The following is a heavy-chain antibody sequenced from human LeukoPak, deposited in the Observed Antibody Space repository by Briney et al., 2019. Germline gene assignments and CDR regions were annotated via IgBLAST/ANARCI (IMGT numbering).Heavy chain of an antibody. CDR2: ISAYNGNT. Sequence: ASVKVSCKASGYTFTSYGISWVRQAPGQGLEWMGWISAYNGNTNYAQKLQGRVTMTTDTSTSTAYMELRSLRSDDAAVYYCARGRDFDWLSSPDYWGQGTLVTVSS. CDR1: GYTFTSYG. J-gene: IGHJ4*02. D-gene: IGHD3-9*01. V-gene: IGHV1-18*01. CDR3: ARGRDFDWLSSPDY.